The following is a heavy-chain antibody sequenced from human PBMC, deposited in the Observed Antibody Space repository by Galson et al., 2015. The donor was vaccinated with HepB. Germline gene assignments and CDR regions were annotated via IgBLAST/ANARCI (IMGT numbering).Heavy chain of an antibody. CDR3: ARRPREAGAVDY. V-gene: IGHV5-51*04. CDR2: IYPGDSDT. CDR1: GYYFGPFW. Sequence: SGAEVKKPGEPLKIACKGSGYYFGPFWIGWGRQMPGRGLEWMGIIYPGDSDTRYNPPFEGHVPISPDKPISTAYLRWTNLKASDTGFYYCARRPREAGAVDYWGQGTLVTVSS. J-gene: IGHJ4*02. D-gene: IGHD6-13*01.